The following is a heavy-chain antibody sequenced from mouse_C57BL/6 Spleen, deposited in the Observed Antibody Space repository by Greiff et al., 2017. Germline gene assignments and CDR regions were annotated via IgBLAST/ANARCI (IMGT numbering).Heavy chain of an antibody. V-gene: IGHV1-4*01. CDR1: GYPFTSYT. CDR2: INPSSGYT. D-gene: IGHD1-1*01. J-gene: IGHJ2*01. CDR3: AREDYGSSYGPNYCDD. Sequence: VQLQQSGAELARPGASVTMSCKASGYPFTSYTMHWVKQRPGQGLEWIGYINPSSGYTKYYQKFKDKATLTADKSSSTAYMQLSSLTSEDSAVYYCAREDYGSSYGPNYCDDWGQGTTLTVSS.